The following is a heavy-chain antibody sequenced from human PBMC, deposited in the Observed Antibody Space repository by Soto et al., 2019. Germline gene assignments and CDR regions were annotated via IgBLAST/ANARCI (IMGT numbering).Heavy chain of an antibody. CDR1: GGSISSGGYY. V-gene: IGHV4-31*03. D-gene: IGHD3-9*01. Sequence: QVQLQESGPGLVKPSQTLSLTCTVSGGSISSGGYYWSWIRQHPGKGLEWIGYIYYSGSTYYNPSVKSRVTISVDTCKNQFSLKLSSVTASDTAVNYCARANDVLRYFAWSSRPYYYDMDVWGKGTTVTVSS. J-gene: IGHJ6*03. CDR3: ARANDVLRYFAWSSRPYYYDMDV. CDR2: IYYSGST.